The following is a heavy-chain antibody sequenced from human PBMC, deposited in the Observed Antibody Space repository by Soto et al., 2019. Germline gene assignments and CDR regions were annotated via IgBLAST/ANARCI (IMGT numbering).Heavy chain of an antibody. CDR1: GGTFSSYA. Sequence: ASVKVSCKASGGTFSSYAISWVRQAPGQGLEWMGGIIPIFGTANYAQKFQGRVTITADESTSTAYMELSSLRSEDTAVYYCARRGYDSSGYYYSDYWGQGTLVTVSS. CDR3: ARRGYDSSGYYYSDY. CDR2: IIPIFGTA. J-gene: IGHJ4*02. D-gene: IGHD3-22*01. V-gene: IGHV1-69*13.